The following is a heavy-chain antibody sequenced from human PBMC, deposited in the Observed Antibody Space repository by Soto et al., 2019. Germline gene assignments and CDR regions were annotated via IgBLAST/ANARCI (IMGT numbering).Heavy chain of an antibody. Sequence: QITLKESGPTLVKPTQTLTLTCTFSGVSLTTRGVGVGWIRQPPGKALEWLALIYWDDDEGYSPSLKSRLTITKDTSKNQVVLTITNMDPVDTATYFCAHRPRGYSYHFGSWGQGTLVIVSS. J-gene: IGHJ4*02. CDR2: IYWDDDE. V-gene: IGHV2-5*02. D-gene: IGHD5-18*01. CDR3: AHRPRGYSYHFGS. CDR1: GVSLTTRGVG.